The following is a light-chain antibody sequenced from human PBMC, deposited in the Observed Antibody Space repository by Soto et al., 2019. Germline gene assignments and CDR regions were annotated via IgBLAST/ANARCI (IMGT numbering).Light chain of an antibody. V-gene: IGLV2-14*01. CDR3: TSWKTSTTMK. CDR1: SSDVGAYNY. J-gene: IGLJ2*01. CDR2: DVN. Sequence: QSVLTQPASVSGSPGQSITISCTGTSSDVGAYNYVSWYQQHPGKAPKLMTYDVNIRPSGVSNRFSGSKSGNTASLTISGLQAEDEADYYCTSWKTSTTMKFGGGTKVTVL.